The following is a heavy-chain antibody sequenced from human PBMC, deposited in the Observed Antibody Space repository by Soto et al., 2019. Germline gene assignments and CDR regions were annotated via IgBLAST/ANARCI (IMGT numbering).Heavy chain of an antibody. D-gene: IGHD6-19*01. CDR2: IYPGDSDT. CDR3: ASPNPHSSCWAGMDV. V-gene: IGHV5-51*01. CDR1: GYSFTSYW. Sequence: LKISCKVSGYSFTSYWIGWLRQMPGKGLEWMGIIYPGDSDTRYSPSFQGQVTISADKSISTAYLQWSSLKASDTAMYYCASPNPHSSCWAGMDVWGQGPTLTGSS. J-gene: IGHJ6*02.